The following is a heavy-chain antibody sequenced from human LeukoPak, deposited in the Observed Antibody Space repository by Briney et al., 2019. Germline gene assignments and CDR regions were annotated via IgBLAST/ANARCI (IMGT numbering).Heavy chain of an antibody. D-gene: IGHD3-22*01. CDR3: ARDSSVSSWAFDI. Sequence: SETLSLTCTVSGGSISTYYWSWIRQTAGKGLEWIGRIYSSGSTNYNPSLESRVTVSLDTSKNQFSLKLSSVTAADTAFYYCARDSSVSSWAFDIWGRGTVVTVSS. J-gene: IGHJ3*02. CDR2: IYSSGST. V-gene: IGHV4-4*07. CDR1: GGSISTYY.